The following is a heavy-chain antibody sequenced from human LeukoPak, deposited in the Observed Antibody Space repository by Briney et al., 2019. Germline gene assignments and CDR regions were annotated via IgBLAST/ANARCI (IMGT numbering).Heavy chain of an antibody. CDR1: GYTFTGYY. CDR2: INPNSGAT. CDR3: ARSRVTTIPNLDY. Sequence: ASVKVSCKASGYTFTGYYIHWVRQAPGQGPEWMGWINPNSGATNYPQKFQGRVAMTRDTSVTTAYMELSRLTFDDTAVYFCARSRVTTIPNLDYWGQGILDTVSS. D-gene: IGHD5-12*01. V-gene: IGHV1-2*02. J-gene: IGHJ4*02.